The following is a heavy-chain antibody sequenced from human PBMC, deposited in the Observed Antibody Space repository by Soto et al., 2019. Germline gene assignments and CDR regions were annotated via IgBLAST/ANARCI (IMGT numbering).Heavy chain of an antibody. CDR1: GGTFNSDT. J-gene: IGHJ5*02. V-gene: IGHV1-69*01. CDR2: IIPISDTA. Sequence: VKVSCKASGGTFNSDTITWVRQAPGQGLEWMGGIIPISDTAHYAQSFQGRVTITADESTSTVYMELSSLRSDDTAIYYCATLVPAPIKLYPRLGWFDPWGQGTLVTVSS. CDR3: ATLVPAPIKLYPRLGWFDP. D-gene: IGHD2-2*02.